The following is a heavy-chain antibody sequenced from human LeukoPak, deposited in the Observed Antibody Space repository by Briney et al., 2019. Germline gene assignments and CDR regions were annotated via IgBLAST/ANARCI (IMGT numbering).Heavy chain of an antibody. V-gene: IGHV3-48*03. Sequence: PGGSLRLSCAASGFTFRSYEIHWVRQAPGKGLAWVSYISSSGSTKLYSDSVRGRFTISRDNAKNSLYLQMNSLRAEDTAVYYCAREGSYYFDYWGRGTLVTVSS. CDR1: GFTFRSYE. CDR3: AREGSYYFDY. CDR2: ISSSGSTK. J-gene: IGHJ4*02.